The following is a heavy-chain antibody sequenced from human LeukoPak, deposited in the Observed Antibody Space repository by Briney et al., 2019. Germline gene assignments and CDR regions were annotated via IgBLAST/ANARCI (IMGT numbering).Heavy chain of an antibody. J-gene: IGHJ6*02. CDR2: INIDGSST. CDR1: GFTFSNYL. V-gene: IGHV3-74*01. CDR3: ARNGAPYGMDV. Sequence: GGSLRLSCASSGFTFSNYLMHWVRRAPGKGLVWVSRINIDGSSTSYADSVKGRFTISRDNAQNTLYLQMNSLRAEDTAVYHCARNGAPYGMDVWGQGTTVTVSS. D-gene: IGHD2-8*01.